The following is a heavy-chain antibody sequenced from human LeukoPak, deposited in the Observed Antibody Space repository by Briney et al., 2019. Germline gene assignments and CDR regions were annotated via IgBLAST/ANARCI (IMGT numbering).Heavy chain of an antibody. CDR3: AREAITLKNFDY. J-gene: IGHJ4*02. D-gene: IGHD3-3*01. Sequence: ASVKVSFKASGYTFSNYFMHWVRQAPGQGIEWMGVIYPSGDVTTYAQTFQGRLTMTRDTSTSTLYMELSSLRSEDTAVYYCAREAITLKNFDYWGQGTLVTVSS. CDR2: IYPSGDVT. CDR1: GYTFSNYF. V-gene: IGHV1-46*01.